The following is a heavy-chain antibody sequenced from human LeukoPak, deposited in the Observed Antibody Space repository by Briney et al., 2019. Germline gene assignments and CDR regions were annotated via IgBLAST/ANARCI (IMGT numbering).Heavy chain of an antibody. CDR2: IIPIFGTA. CDR1: GGTFSSYA. J-gene: IGHJ6*02. CDR3: ARDRASTHYYYGMDV. D-gene: IGHD2-15*01. V-gene: IGHV1-69*13. Sequence: SVKVSCKASGGTFSSYAISWVRQAPGQGLEWMGGIIPIFGTANYAQKFQARVTITADESTSTAYMELSSLRSEDTAVYYCARDRASTHYYYGMDVWGQGTTVTVSS.